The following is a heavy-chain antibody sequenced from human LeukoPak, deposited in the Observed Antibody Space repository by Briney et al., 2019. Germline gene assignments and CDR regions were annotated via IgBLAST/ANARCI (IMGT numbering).Heavy chain of an antibody. J-gene: IGHJ4*02. D-gene: IGHD6-13*01. V-gene: IGHV3-30*01. CDR1: GSTFSNFA. CDR2: ISIDGSNK. CDR3: ARSSSWYFFDS. Sequence: GGSLRLSCAASGSTFSNFAVHWVRQAPGKGLEWAAFISIDGSNKNYADSLKGRFTISRDDPKNTLYLQMNSLRPEDTAMYFCARSSSWYFFDSWGQGTLVTVSS.